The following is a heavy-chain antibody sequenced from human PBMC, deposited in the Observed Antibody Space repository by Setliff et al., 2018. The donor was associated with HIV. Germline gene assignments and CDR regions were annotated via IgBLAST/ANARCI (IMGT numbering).Heavy chain of an antibody. CDR1: GYIFTNYG. CDR3: AGGLVSQKVPFDP. CDR2: ITGYNGNT. Sequence: ASVKVSCKASGYIFTNYGISWVRQAPGQGLEWMGWITGYNGNTNYAEKFQGRVTMTIDTSTSTAYLELRSLRSDDTAVYYCAGGLVSQKVPFDPWGQGTLVTVSS. D-gene: IGHD1-1*01. V-gene: IGHV1-18*01. J-gene: IGHJ5*02.